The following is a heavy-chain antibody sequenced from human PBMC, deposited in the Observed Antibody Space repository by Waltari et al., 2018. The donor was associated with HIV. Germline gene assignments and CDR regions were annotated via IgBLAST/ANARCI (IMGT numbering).Heavy chain of an antibody. D-gene: IGHD3-3*01. J-gene: IGHJ4*02. CDR2: MNPDNGDA. CDR3: TKGRRGALFGDE. CDR1: GYSFIAFD. Sequence: QVQLVQSVAEITKPRASVRGSCRASGYSFIAFDINWVRRAPGRGLEWVGWMNPDNGDAGYGHKFKGRFTLTRDTPTDTAYMDVTNLKSEYTAIYYCTKGRRGALFGDEWSQGTLVTVSS. V-gene: IGHV1-8*02.